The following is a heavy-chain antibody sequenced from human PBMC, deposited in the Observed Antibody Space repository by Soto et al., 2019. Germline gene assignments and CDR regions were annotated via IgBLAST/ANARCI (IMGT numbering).Heavy chain of an antibody. D-gene: IGHD5-18*01. CDR1: GFTFSSYG. J-gene: IGHJ4*02. Sequence: EVQLVESGGGLVQPGGSLRLSCAASGFTFSSYGMNWVRQAPGKGLEWVSHISSSTSVMHYADSVKGRFTISRDNAKNSLYLQMNSLRDEDTAVYYCARDRPLGVHTYVCDYWGQGTLVTVSS. CDR3: ARDRPLGVHTYVCDY. V-gene: IGHV3-48*02. CDR2: ISSSTSVM.